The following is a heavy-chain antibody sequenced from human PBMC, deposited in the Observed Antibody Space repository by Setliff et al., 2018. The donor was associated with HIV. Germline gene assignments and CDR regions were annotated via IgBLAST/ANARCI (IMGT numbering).Heavy chain of an antibody. V-gene: IGHV1-69*13. J-gene: IGHJ6*03. CDR2: IIPIFGTA. CDR3: ARDLVAVANTFYYYYMDV. D-gene: IGHD6-19*01. CDR1: GGTFSSYA. Sequence: ASVKVSCKASGGTFSSYAISWVRQAPGQGLEWMGGIIPIFGTANYAHKFQGRVRITADGSKSTAYMELSSLRSDDTAVYYCARDLVAVANTFYYYYMDVWGKGTTVTVS.